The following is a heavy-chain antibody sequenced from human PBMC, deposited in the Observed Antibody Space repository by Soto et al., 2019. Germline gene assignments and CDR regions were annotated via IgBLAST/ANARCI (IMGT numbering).Heavy chain of an antibody. Sequence: ASVKVSCKASGYSFTDYHIHWVRQATGQGLEWMGWMNPNSGNTGYAQKFQGRVTMTRNTSISTAYMELSSLRSEDTAVYYCARGNEYSSSSYGMDVWGQGTTVTVSS. V-gene: IGHV1-8*02. CDR3: ARGNEYSSSSYGMDV. CDR1: GYSFTDYH. CDR2: MNPNSGNT. D-gene: IGHD6-13*01. J-gene: IGHJ6*02.